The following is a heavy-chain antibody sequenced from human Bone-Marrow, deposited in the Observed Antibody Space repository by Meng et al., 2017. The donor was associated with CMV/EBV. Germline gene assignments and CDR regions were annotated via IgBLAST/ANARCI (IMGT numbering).Heavy chain of an antibody. D-gene: IGHD3-22*01. CDR1: GFSFSSYG. CDR3: AKVGDNYYDTGGFYDAADY. CDR2: ISASGSST. Sequence: GGSLRLSCAASGFSFSSYGMSWVRQAPGKGLEWVSAISASGSSTYYADSVKGRFTIYRDSSENTLYLQMNSLRAEDTAVYYCAKVGDNYYDTGGFYDAADYWGQGTLVTVSS. V-gene: IGHV3-23*01. J-gene: IGHJ4*02.